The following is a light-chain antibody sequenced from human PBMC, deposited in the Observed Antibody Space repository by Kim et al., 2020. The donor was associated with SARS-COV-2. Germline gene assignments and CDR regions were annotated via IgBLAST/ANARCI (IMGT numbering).Light chain of an antibody. CDR3: QQYNSWPYT. J-gene: IGKJ2*01. CDR2: GAS. V-gene: IGKV3-15*01. CDR1: QSVGSN. Sequence: EIVMTQSPATLSVSPGERATLSCRASQSVGSNLAWYQQKPGQAPRLLIHGASTRATGIPATFSGSGSGTEFTLTITSLQSEDFTFYYCQQYNSWPYTFGPGTKLEI.